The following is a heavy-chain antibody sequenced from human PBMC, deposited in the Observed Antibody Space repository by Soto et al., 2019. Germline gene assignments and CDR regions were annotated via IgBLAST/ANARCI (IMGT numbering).Heavy chain of an antibody. V-gene: IGHV4-34*01. CDR3: ARGGYCSSTSCYLDAFDI. D-gene: IGHD2-2*01. J-gene: IGHJ3*02. Sequence: LSLTCAVYGGSFGGYYWSWIRQPPGKGLEWIGEINHSGSTNYNPSLKSRVTISVDTSKNQFSLKLSSATAADTAVYYCARGGYCSSTSCYLDAFDIWGQGTMVT. CDR2: INHSGST. CDR1: GGSFGGYY.